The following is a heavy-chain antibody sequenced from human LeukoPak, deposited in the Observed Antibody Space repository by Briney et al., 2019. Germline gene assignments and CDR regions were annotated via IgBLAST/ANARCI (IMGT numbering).Heavy chain of an antibody. D-gene: IGHD5-18*01. J-gene: IGHJ4*02. Sequence: GGSLRLSCAASGFTFSNAWMSWVRQAPGKGLGWVGRIKSKTDGGTTDYAAPVKGRFTISRDDSKNTLYLQMNSLKAEDTAVYYCTTEGDTAVSDFDYWGQGTLVTVSS. V-gene: IGHV3-15*01. CDR1: GFTFSNAW. CDR3: TTEGDTAVSDFDY. CDR2: IKSKTDGGTT.